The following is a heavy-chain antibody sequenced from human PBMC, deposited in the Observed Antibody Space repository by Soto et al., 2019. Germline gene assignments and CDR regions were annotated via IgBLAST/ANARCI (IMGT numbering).Heavy chain of an antibody. CDR1: GFTFSSYA. CDR2: ISANGCST. Sequence: PGGSLRLSCAASGFTFSSYAMSWVRQAPGKGLEWVSAISANGCSTYYADSVKGRFTISRDNSKNTLYLQMNSLRAEDTAVYYSAIHYDFWRGYLHWGQGALVTVSS. J-gene: IGHJ4*02. V-gene: IGHV3-23*01. CDR3: AIHYDFWRGYLH. D-gene: IGHD3-3*01.